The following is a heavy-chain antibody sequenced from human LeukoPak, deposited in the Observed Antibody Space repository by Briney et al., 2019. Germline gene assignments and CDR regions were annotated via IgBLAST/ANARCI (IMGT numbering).Heavy chain of an antibody. J-gene: IGHJ3*02. Sequence: SETLSLTCTVSGGSISSYYWSWIRQPPGKGLEWIGEINHSGSTNYNPSLKSRVTISVDTSKNQFSLKLSSVTAADTAVYYCARGPKGVVVAATDAFDIWGQGTMVTVSS. CDR1: GGSISSYY. V-gene: IGHV4-34*01. CDR2: INHSGST. CDR3: ARGPKGVVVAATDAFDI. D-gene: IGHD2-15*01.